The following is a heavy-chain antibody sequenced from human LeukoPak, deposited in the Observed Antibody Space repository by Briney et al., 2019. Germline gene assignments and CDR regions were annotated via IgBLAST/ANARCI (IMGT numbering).Heavy chain of an antibody. Sequence: PGGSLRLSCAASGFTFSSYWMSWVRQAPGKGLEWVANIKQDGSEKYYVDSVKGRFTISRDNGKNTLYLQMNSLRVEDTAVYYCARAGSDWYNSFDYWGQGTLVTVSS. J-gene: IGHJ4*02. CDR1: GFTFSSYW. CDR2: IKQDGSEK. CDR3: ARAGSDWYNSFDY. V-gene: IGHV3-7*01. D-gene: IGHD6-19*01.